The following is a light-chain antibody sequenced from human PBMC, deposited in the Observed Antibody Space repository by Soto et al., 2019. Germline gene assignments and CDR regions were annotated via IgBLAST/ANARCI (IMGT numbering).Light chain of an antibody. V-gene: IGKV1-13*02. CDR2: KAS. Sequence: AIQLTQSPSSLCESVGDSLTITCRASQAIRSALGWYQKKPGEAPNLLIYKASNLQTGVPSRLSGSGYGTDLTITITNMKNEDFETYYCHQASSFPLSFGGGTKVDIK. CDR3: HQASSFPLS. J-gene: IGKJ4*01. CDR1: QAIRSA.